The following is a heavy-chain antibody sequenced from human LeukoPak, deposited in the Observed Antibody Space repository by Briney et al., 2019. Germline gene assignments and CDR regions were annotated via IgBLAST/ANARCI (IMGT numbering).Heavy chain of an antibody. J-gene: IGHJ4*02. D-gene: IGHD6-19*01. CDR1: GGTFSSYA. CDR3: ARGWSTSRFRFDY. CDR2: IIPIFGTA. Sequence: SAKVSCKASGGTFSSYAISWVRQAPGLGLEWMGGIIPIFGTANYAQKFQGRVTITADESTSTAYMELSSLRSEDTAVYYCARGWSTSRFRFDYWGQGTLVTVSS. V-gene: IGHV1-69*13.